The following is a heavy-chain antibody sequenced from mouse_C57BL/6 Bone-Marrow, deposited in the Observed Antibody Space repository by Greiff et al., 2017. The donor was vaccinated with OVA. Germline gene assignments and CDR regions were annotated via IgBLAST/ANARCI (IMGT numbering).Heavy chain of an antibody. CDR1: GYTFTDYN. CDR3: ARKRILYAMDY. V-gene: IGHV1-18*01. Sequence: VQLQQSGPELVKPGASVKIPCKASGYTFTDYNMDWVKQSHGKSLEWIGDINPNNGGTIYNQKFKGKATLTVDKSSSTAYMELRSLTSEDTAVYYCARKRILYAMDYWGQGTSVTVSS. J-gene: IGHJ4*01. CDR2: INPNNGGT.